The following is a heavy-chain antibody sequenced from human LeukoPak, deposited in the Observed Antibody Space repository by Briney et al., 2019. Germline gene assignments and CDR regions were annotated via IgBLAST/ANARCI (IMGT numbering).Heavy chain of an antibody. CDR1: GFTFSDYY. V-gene: IGHV3-11*06. CDR3: ARDLMALWFGMDV. D-gene: IGHD3-10*01. Sequence: GGSLRLSFAATGFTFSDYYMSWLRQAPGKGLEWVSYISSSSSYTNYADSAKGRFTISRDNAKNSLYLQMNSLRAEDTAVYYCARDLMALWFGMDVWGKGTTVTVSS. J-gene: IGHJ6*04. CDR2: ISSSSSYT.